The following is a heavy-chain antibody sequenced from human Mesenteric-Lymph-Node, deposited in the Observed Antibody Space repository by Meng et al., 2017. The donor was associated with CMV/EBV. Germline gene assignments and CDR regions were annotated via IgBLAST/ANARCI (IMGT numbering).Heavy chain of an antibody. V-gene: IGHV1-2*02. CDR3: ARRGSWYLYFDY. CDR1: GYTFGNYG. D-gene: IGHD6-13*01. Sequence: ASVKVSCKASGYTFGNYGLSWVRQAPGQGPEWMGWIDPNNGGTKYAQKFQGRVAMTRDTPISTAYMELSRLRSDDTAVYYCARRGSWYLYFDYWGQGTLVTVSS. J-gene: IGHJ4*02. CDR2: IDPNNGGT.